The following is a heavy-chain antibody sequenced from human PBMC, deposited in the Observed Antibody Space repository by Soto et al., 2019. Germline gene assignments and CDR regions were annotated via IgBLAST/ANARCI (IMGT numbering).Heavy chain of an antibody. J-gene: IGHJ5*02. Sequence: SETLSLTCTVSGGSISSGGYYWSWISQHPGKGLEWIGYIYYSGSTYYNPSLKSRVTISVDTSKNQFSLKLSSVTAADTAVYYCASRVGGGGPNNNWFDPWGQGTLVTVSS. D-gene: IGHD3-16*01. V-gene: IGHV4-31*03. CDR3: ASRVGGGGPNNNWFDP. CDR2: IYYSGST. CDR1: GGSISSGGYY.